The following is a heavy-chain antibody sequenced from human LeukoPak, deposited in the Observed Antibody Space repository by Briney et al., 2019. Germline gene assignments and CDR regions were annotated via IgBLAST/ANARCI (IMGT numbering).Heavy chain of an antibody. CDR1: GGSISSGDYY. CDR3: ARVAATSGLTENFDY. D-gene: IGHD5-12*01. CDR2: IYYSGST. J-gene: IGHJ4*02. Sequence: PSETLSLTCTVSGGSISSGDYYWSWIRQPPGKGLEWIGYIYYSGSTYYNPSHKSRVTISVDTSKNQFSLKLSSVTAADTAVYYCARVAATSGLTENFDYWGQGTLVTVSS. V-gene: IGHV4-30-4*01.